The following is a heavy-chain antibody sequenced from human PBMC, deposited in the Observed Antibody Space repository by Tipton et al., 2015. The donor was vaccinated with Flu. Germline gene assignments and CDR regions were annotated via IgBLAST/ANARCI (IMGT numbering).Heavy chain of an antibody. J-gene: IGHJ5*02. CDR2: IYRSGTA. CDR3: ASYPESNYHWFGP. V-gene: IGHV4-39*07. CDR1: GGSISSSRYY. D-gene: IGHD4-11*01. Sequence: TLSLTCTVSGGSISSSRYYWGWIRQPPGKGLEWIGSIYRSGTAYYNPSLKSRVTISVDTSKNQSSLKLSSVTAADTAVYYCASYPESNYHWFGPWGQGALVTVSS.